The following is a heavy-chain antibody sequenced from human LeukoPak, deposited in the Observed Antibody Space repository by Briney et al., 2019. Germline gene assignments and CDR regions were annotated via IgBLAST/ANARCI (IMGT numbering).Heavy chain of an antibody. Sequence: ASVKVSCKASGYTFTSYAMHWVRQAPGQGLEWMGWINPNSGGTNYAQKFQGWVTMTRDTSISTAYMELSRLRSDDTAVYYCAVLSGSSYYYYGMDVWDQGTTVTVSS. CDR1: GYTFTSYA. V-gene: IGHV1-2*04. CDR3: AVLSGSSYYYYGMDV. CDR2: INPNSGGT. J-gene: IGHJ6*02. D-gene: IGHD1-26*01.